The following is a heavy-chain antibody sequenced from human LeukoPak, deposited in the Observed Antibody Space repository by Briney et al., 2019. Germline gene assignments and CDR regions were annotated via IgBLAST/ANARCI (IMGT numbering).Heavy chain of an antibody. CDR3: ARADMTTVVTNY. J-gene: IGHJ4*02. D-gene: IGHD4-23*01. CDR1: GYTSTSYD. Sequence: SVKVSCKASGYTSTSYDINWVRQAPGQGLEWMGRIIPILGIANYAQKFQGRVTITADKSTSTAYMELSSLRSEDTAVYYCARADMTTVVTNYWGQGTLVTVSS. V-gene: IGHV1-69*04. CDR2: IIPILGIA.